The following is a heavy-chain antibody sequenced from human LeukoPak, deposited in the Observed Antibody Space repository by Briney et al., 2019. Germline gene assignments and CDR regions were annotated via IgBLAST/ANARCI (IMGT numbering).Heavy chain of an antibody. CDR2: IGASGGST. Sequence: GGSLRLSCAASGFTFSSYAMSWVRQAPGKGLEWVSGIGASGGSTYYADSVKGRFTISRGNSENTLYLQMNSLRTEDTAVYYCAKAEGYDILTGLDYWGQGTLVTVSS. CDR3: AKAEGYDILTGLDY. J-gene: IGHJ4*02. D-gene: IGHD3-9*01. V-gene: IGHV3-23*01. CDR1: GFTFSSYA.